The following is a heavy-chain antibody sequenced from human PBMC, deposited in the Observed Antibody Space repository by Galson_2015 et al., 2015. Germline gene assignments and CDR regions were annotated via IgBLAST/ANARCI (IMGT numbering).Heavy chain of an antibody. J-gene: IGHJ5*02. CDR2: ISSNSDGT. CDR1: GYTFANYD. D-gene: IGHD3-3*01. V-gene: IGHV1-2*06. CDR3: AREGENAGFWRCKYKWFDH. Sequence: SVKVSCKASGYTFANYDIYWVRQAPGQGLEWMGRISSNSDGTSYAQKVQGRVTMTRGISITTAYMEIKSLTSDDTALYYCAREGENAGFWRCKYKWFDHWGQGTLLIVSS.